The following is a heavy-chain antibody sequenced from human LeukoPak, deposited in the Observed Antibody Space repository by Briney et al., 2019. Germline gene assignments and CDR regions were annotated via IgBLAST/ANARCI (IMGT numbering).Heavy chain of an antibody. V-gene: IGHV1-69*04. J-gene: IGHJ4*02. Sequence: SVKVSCKASGGTFSSYAISWVRQAPGQGLEWMGRIIPILGIADYAQKFQGRVTITADKSTSTAYMELSSLRSDDTAIHYCARAYGSGSSYHPDYWGQGTLVTVSS. CDR1: GGTFSSYA. D-gene: IGHD3-10*01. CDR3: ARAYGSGSSYHPDY. CDR2: IIPILGIA.